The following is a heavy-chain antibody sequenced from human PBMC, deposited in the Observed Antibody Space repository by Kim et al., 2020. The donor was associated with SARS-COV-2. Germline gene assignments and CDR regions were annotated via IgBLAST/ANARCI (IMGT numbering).Heavy chain of an antibody. CDR2: ISYAGNNK. V-gene: IGHV3-30*03. CDR3: AFGYDSSGYYYFDS. CDR1: GFTFSDYG. Sequence: GGSLRLSCAASGFTFSDYGIHWVRQAPGKGLEWVAVISYAGNNKYYADSVKGRFTISRDNSKNTLYLQMDSLRAEDTAVYYCAFGYDSSGYYYFDSWGQGTLVTVSS. D-gene: IGHD3-22*01. J-gene: IGHJ4*02.